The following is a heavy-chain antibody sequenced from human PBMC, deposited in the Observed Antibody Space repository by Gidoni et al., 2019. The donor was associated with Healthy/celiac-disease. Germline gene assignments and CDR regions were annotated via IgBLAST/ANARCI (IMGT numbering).Heavy chain of an antibody. D-gene: IGHD3-3*01. J-gene: IGHJ5*02. CDR3: TSEDYDFWSGYYGDYNWFDP. CDR2: IRSKANIYAA. Sequence: EVQLVESGGGLVQPGGSLKRSCAASGFTFSGSAMPGVRQASGKGLEWVGRIRSKANIYAAAYAALVKGRFTSSRYDSKNTAYLQMNSLKTEDAAVYYCTSEDYDFWSGYYGDYNWFDPWGQGTLVTVSS. V-gene: IGHV3-73*01. CDR1: GFTFSGSA.